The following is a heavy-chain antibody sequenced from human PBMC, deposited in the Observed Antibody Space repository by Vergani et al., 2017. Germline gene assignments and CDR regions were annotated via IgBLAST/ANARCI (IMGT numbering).Heavy chain of an antibody. CDR3: ARYDSSGYDAFDI. J-gene: IGHJ3*02. D-gene: IGHD3-22*01. Sequence: EVQLVESGGGLVQPGGSLRLSCAASGFPVIRNYMSWVRQAPGKGLEWVSVIYSGGSTYYADPVKGRFTISRDNSKNTLYLQMNSLRAEDTAVYYCARYDSSGYDAFDIWGQGTMVTVSS. CDR1: GFPVIRNY. V-gene: IGHV3-66*02. CDR2: IYSGGST.